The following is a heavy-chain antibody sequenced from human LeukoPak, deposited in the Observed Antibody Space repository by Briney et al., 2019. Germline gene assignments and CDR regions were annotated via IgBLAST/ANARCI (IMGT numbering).Heavy chain of an antibody. Sequence: GGSLRLSCTASGFTFSSYSMNWVRQAPGKGLEWVSYISGSGSTYYADSVKGRFTISRDNAKNSLYLQMNSLRDEDTAVYYCARDPDGLEYGGQGTLVTVSS. CDR3: ARDPDGLEY. CDR1: GFTFSSYS. D-gene: IGHD1-1*01. V-gene: IGHV3-48*02. CDR2: ISGSGST. J-gene: IGHJ4*02.